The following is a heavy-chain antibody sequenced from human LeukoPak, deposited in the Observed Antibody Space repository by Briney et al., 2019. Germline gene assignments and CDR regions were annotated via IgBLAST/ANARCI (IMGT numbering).Heavy chain of an antibody. D-gene: IGHD6-13*01. J-gene: IGHJ1*01. CDR3: AGRPRAAAGKRAEYFQH. CDR1: GGSFSGYY. Sequence: SETLSLTCAVYGGSFSGYYWSWIRHPPGKGLEWIGEINHSGSTNYNPSLKSRVTISVDTSKNQFSLKLSSVTAADTAVYYCAGRPRAAAGKRAEYFQHWGQGTLVTVSS. V-gene: IGHV4-34*01. CDR2: INHSGST.